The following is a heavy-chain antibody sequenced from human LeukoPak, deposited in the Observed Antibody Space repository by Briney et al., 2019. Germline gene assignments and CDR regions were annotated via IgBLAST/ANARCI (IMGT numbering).Heavy chain of an antibody. Sequence: GGSLRLSCEASGFTFSSISMNWVREGPGEGLEWVSSISPDGETTYHADSVKGRCTTSRDNVKSSLYLQTNSLRAEDTALYYCTRDLPVPSLVRGIIIYGLIDYWGQGTLVTVSS. CDR3: TRDLPVPSLVRGIIIYGLIDY. CDR2: ISPDGETT. V-gene: IGHV3-21*06. J-gene: IGHJ4*02. CDR1: GFTFSSIS. D-gene: IGHD3-10*01.